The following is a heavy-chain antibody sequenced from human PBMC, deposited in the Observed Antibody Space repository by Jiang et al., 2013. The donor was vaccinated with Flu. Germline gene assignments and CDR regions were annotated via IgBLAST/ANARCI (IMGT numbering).Heavy chain of an antibody. D-gene: IGHD2-2*02. V-gene: IGHV3-23*01. CDR2: VRTSGAIR. J-gene: IGHJ4*02. CDR3: AKSDRFCTTTTCYTSFDY. Sequence: VQLLESGGDLVQPGGSLRLSCAASGFIFTNYAMNWVRQAPGKGLEWLASVRTSGAIRHYADSVKGRFTISRDNSKGKVFLEMNSLRVDDTALYYCAKSDRFCTTTTCYTSFDYWGQGILVTVS. CDR1: GFIFTNYA.